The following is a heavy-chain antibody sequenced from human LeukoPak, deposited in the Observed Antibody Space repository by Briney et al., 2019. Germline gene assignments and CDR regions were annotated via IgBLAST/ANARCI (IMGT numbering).Heavy chain of an antibody. V-gene: IGHV4-31*03. D-gene: IGHD3-10*01. J-gene: IGHJ6*02. CDR1: GGSISSGGYS. CDR2: IYYSGST. Sequence: PSQTLSLTCTVSGGSISSGGYSWSWLRQHPGKGLEWIVYIYYSGSTYYNPSLKSRFTISVDTSKNQFSLKLSSVTAADTAVYYCARGRFGNYYYYYYGMDVWGQGTTVTVSS. CDR3: ARGRFGNYYYYYYGMDV.